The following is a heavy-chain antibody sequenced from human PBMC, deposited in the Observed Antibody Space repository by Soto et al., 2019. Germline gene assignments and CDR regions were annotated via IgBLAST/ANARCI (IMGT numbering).Heavy chain of an antibody. D-gene: IGHD3-16*02. CDR2: INPYDGVT. CDR3: ARGYYDYSLGTYRPNDAFDI. V-gene: IGHV1-18*04. J-gene: IGHJ3*02. Sequence: AQLMQSGPEVRKPGASVKVSCRASGYNLTNHGISWVRQAPGQGLEWRGWINPYDGVTDYVARFQGRVSMSTDASTTTAYLDLRSLRSDDTPVYYCARGYYDYSLGTYRPNDAFDIWGPGTTVTVSS. CDR1: GYNLTNHG.